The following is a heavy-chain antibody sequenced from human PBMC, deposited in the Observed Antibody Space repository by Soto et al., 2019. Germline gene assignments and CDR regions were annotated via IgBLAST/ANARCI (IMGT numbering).Heavy chain of an antibody. V-gene: IGHV3-21*01. D-gene: IGHD3-10*01. CDR1: GFIFSSYA. J-gene: IGHJ4*02. CDR3: ARCMGFDGSGYAFFDS. CDR2: VSRSSSYI. Sequence: PGGSLRLSCAASGFIFSSYAMNWVRQAPGKGLEWVSSVSRSSSYIYYADSVKGRFTVSRDDAEKSLYLQMNSLRAEDTAIYYCARCMGFDGSGYAFFDSWGQGTQVTVSS.